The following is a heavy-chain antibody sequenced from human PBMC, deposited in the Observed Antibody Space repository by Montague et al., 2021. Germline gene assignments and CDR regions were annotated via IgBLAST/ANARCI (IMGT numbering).Heavy chain of an antibody. V-gene: IGHV4-39*07. CDR2: DYYSENV. CDR1: NGSLTCNIYS. D-gene: IGHD6-13*01. J-gene: IGHJ5*02. CDR3: ARVFSSWYVGWFAP. Sequence: SETLSLTCTFSNGSLTCNIYSWSWITPATTTALDWIGNDYYSENVTGQPYLKSRITMAVDKSKNQFSLKLGSVTAADTAIYYCARVFSSWYVGWFAPWGQGTLVPVPS.